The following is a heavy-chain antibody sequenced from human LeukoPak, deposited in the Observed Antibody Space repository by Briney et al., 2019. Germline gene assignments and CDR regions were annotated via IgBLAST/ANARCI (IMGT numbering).Heavy chain of an antibody. D-gene: IGHD3-22*01. CDR2: ISASGGST. J-gene: IGHJ4*02. CDR1: GFTFSGYA. V-gene: IGHV3-23*01. Sequence: PGGSLRLSCAASGFTFSGYAMSWVRQAPGKGLEWVSAISASGGSTYYADSVKGRFTISRDNSKNTLYLQMNSLRAEDTAVYYCAKDQYYDSSGYASDYWGQGTLVTVSS. CDR3: AKDQYYDSSGYASDY.